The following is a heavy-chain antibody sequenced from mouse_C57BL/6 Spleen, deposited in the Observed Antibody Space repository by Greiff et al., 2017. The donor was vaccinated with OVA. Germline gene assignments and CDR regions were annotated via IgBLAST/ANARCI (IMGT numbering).Heavy chain of an antibody. CDR2: IYPGSGST. V-gene: IGHV1-55*01. CDR3: ASVYYYGSSHYAMDY. D-gene: IGHD1-1*01. J-gene: IGHJ4*01. CDR1: GYTFTSYW. Sequence: VQLQQSGAELVKPGASVKMSCKASGYTFTSYWITWVKQRPGQGLEWIGDIYPGSGSTNYNEKFKSKATLTVDTSSSTAYMQLSSLTSEDSAVYYCASVYYYGSSHYAMDYWGQGTSVTVSS.